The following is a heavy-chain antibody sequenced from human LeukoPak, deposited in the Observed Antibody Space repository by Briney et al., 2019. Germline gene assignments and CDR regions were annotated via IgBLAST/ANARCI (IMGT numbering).Heavy chain of an antibody. V-gene: IGHV4-59*01. Sequence: SETLSLTCTVSGGSISSYYWSWIRQPPGKGLEWIGYIYYSGTTNYNPSLKSRVTISVDMSKKQFSLKLSSVTAADTAVYYCAREVSYGSGSFADYWGQGTLVTVSS. J-gene: IGHJ4*02. CDR1: GGSISSYY. CDR2: IYYSGTT. CDR3: AREVSYGSGSFADY. D-gene: IGHD3-10*01.